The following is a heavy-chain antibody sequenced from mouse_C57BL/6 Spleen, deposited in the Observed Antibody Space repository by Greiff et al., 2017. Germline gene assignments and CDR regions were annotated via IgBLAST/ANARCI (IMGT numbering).Heavy chain of an antibody. D-gene: IGHD4-1*01. Sequence: EVMLVESGGGLVKPGGSLKLSCAASGFTFSSYAMSWVRQTPEKRLEWVATISDGGSYTYYPDNVKGRFTISRDNAKNNLYLQMSHLKSEDTAMYYCARDASGPYYFDYWGQGTTLTVSS. J-gene: IGHJ2*01. V-gene: IGHV5-4*01. CDR2: ISDGGSYT. CDR1: GFTFSSYA. CDR3: ARDASGPYYFDY.